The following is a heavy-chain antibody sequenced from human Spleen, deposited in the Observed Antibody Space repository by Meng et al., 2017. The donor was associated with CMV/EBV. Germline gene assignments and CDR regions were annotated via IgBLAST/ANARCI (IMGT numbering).Heavy chain of an antibody. V-gene: IGHV1-2*02. Sequence: ASVKVSCKASGYTFTAHFFHWVRPAPGQGLEWMGWIHPHTGDTNYAQQFQGRVTLTRDTSINTGYMELTRLRSDDTAVYYCARDNNWGPDYWGQGTLVTVSS. CDR1: GYTFTAHF. D-gene: IGHD7-27*01. CDR3: ARDNNWGPDY. CDR2: IHPHTGDT. J-gene: IGHJ4*02.